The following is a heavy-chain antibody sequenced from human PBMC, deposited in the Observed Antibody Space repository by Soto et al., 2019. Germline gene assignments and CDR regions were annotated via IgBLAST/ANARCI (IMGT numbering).Heavy chain of an antibody. V-gene: IGHV3-11*01. CDR1: EFTFSNYY. J-gene: IGHJ2*01. CDR2: INMGGTTV. CDR3: AKENWYPDL. Sequence: QVQLVASGGGLVRPGGSLRLSGATSEFTFSNYYMTWIRQAPGKGLEWVSYINMGGTTVYYADSVKGRFTISRDNAENSLFLQMNSLRVEDTAVYYCAKENWYPDLWGRGTLVTVSS.